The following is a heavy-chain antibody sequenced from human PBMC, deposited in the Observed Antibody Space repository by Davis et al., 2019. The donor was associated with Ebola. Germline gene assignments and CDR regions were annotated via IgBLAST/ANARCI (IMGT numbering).Heavy chain of an antibody. D-gene: IGHD3-10*01. CDR1: GFTFSSYA. J-gene: IGHJ2*01. CDR2: ISGSGGST. CDR3: AKSPYGSGSYSVSLFWYFDL. Sequence: PGGSLRLSCAASGFTFSSYAMSWVRQAPGKGLEWVSAISGSGGSTYYADSVKGRFTISRDNSKNTLYLQMNSLRAEDTAVYYCAKSPYGSGSYSVSLFWYFDLWGRGTLVTVSS. V-gene: IGHV3-23*01.